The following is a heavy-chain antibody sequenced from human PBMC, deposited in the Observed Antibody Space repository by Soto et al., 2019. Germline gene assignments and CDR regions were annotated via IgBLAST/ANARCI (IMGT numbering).Heavy chain of an antibody. J-gene: IGHJ4*01. CDR2: IDPSDSYT. CDR1: GYSFTRYW. D-gene: IGHD4-17*01. Sequence: GESLKISCKGFGYSFTRYWISWVRQMPGKGLEWMGRIDPSDSYTNYSPSLQGHVTISVDKSISTAYLQWSSLRASDTGMYYCAKLRTAAVGSDLEDWGHGTLVTSPQ. CDR3: AKLRTAAVGSDLED. V-gene: IGHV5-10-1*01.